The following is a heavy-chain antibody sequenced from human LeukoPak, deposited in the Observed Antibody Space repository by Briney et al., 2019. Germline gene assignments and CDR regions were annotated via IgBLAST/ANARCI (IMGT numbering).Heavy chain of an antibody. CDR1: GFTFSSYW. CDR2: IRQDGSEK. CDR3: ARSLVGTGVYYYGMDV. J-gene: IGHJ6*02. V-gene: IGHV3-7*01. Sequence: GGSLRLSCAASGFTFSSYWMSWVRQAPGKGLEWVANIRQDGSEKYYVDSVKGRFTISGDNAKNSLYLQMNSLRGEDTAVYYCARSLVGTGVYYYGMDVWGQGTTVTVSS. D-gene: IGHD2-21*02.